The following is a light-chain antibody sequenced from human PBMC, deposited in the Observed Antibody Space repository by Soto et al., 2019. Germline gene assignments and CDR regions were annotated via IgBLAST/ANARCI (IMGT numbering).Light chain of an antibody. CDR2: DVS. CDR1: SSDVGGYSY. CDR3: ASYTTSSTYV. Sequence: QSVLTQPASVSGSPGQSIAISCTGTSSDVGGYSYVSWYQQQPGKAPKLVISDVSNRPSGVSDRFSSSKSGNTASLTISGLQTEDVADYYCASYTTSSTYVFGTGTKLTVL. J-gene: IGLJ1*01. V-gene: IGLV2-14*01.